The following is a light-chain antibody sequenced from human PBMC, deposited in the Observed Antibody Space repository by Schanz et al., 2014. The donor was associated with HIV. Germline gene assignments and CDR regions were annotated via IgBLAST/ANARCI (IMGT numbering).Light chain of an antibody. CDR1: SSNFRSNA. V-gene: IGLV1-44*01. CDR3: ATWDDSLEGWV. CDR2: NTF. J-gene: IGLJ3*02. Sequence: QAVVTQPPSASGTPGQRVTISCSGSSSNFRSNAVNWYQQLPGTAPTLVIYNTFHRPSGVPDRFSGSQSGTSASLAISGLQSEDEADFYCATWDDSLEGWVFGGGTKLTVL.